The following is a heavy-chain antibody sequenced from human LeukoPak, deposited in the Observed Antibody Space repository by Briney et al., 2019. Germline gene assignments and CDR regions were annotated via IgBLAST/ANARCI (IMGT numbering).Heavy chain of an antibody. CDR2: INSDGSST. Sequence: PGGSLRLSCAASGFTFSSYWMHWVRHAPGKGVVWVSRINSDGSSTNYADSVKGRFTISRDNAKNTLYLQMNNLRAEDTAVYYCARVGYSSTWYVDYWGQGTLVTVSS. CDR1: GFTFSSYW. V-gene: IGHV3-74*01. CDR3: ARVGYSSTWYVDY. J-gene: IGHJ4*02. D-gene: IGHD6-13*01.